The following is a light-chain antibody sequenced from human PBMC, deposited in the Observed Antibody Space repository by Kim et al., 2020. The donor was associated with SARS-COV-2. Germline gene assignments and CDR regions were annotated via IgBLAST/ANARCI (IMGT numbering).Light chain of an antibody. CDR3: QAWDSSTAIYV. J-gene: IGLJ1*01. CDR1: KLGDKY. CDR2: QDS. Sequence: PGQTASITCSGDKLGDKYACWYQQKPGQSPVLVIYQDSKRPSGIPERFSGSNSGNTATLTISGTQAMDEADYYCQAWDSSTAIYVFGTGTKVTVL. V-gene: IGLV3-1*01.